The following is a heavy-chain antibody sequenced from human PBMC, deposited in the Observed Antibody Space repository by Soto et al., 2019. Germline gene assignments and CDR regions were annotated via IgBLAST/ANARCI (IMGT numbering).Heavy chain of an antibody. D-gene: IGHD3-10*01. V-gene: IGHV4-31*03. CDR3: ARDSSAMVRGRPYYSYGMDV. CDR2: IYYSGST. J-gene: IGHJ6*02. Sequence: QVQLQESGPGLVKPSQTLSLTCTVSGGSISSGGYYWSWIRQHPGKGLEWIGYIYYSGSTYYNPSLKSRVTISVDKSKNQFSLKRSSVTAADTAVYYCARDSSAMVRGRPYYSYGMDVWGQGTTVTVSS. CDR1: GGSISSGGYY.